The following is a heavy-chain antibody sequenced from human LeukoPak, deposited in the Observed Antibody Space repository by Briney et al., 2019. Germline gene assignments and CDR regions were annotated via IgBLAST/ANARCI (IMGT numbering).Heavy chain of an antibody. V-gene: IGHV4-59*01. CDR2: IYYSGST. Sequence: PSETLSLTCTVSGGSISSYYWSCIREPPGKGLEWIGYIYYSGSTNYNPSLKSRVTISVDTSKNQFSLKLSSVTAADTAVYYCARDPGAAAGYDYWGQGTLVTVSS. CDR3: ARDPGAAAGYDY. CDR1: GGSISSYY. J-gene: IGHJ4*02. D-gene: IGHD6-13*01.